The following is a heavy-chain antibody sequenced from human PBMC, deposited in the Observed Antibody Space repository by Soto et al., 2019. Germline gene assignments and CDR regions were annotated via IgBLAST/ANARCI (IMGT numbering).Heavy chain of an antibody. CDR2: VDPEDGQT. Sequence: ASVKVSCKVSGYTFTDNYIHWVQQVPGKGLEWMGLVDPEDGQTAYAEKFQGRVTLSADTSTDTAYMQLSGLKSEDTAVYYCAIRRPYSNSWYYFDYWGQGTLVTVSS. CDR3: AIRRPYSNSWYYFDY. J-gene: IGHJ4*02. CDR1: GYTFTDNY. D-gene: IGHD6-6*01. V-gene: IGHV1-69-2*01.